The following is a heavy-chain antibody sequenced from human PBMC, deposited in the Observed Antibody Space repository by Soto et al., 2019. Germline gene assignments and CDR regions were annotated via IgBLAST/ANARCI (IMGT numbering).Heavy chain of an antibody. CDR2: IKTDGSEK. J-gene: IGHJ3*01. CDR3: TSDWSPSALEV. Sequence: EVQLVESGGGLVQPGGSLRLSCAASGFTFSSYWMSWVRQAPGKGLEWVANIKTDGSEKYYMDSVRGRFTTSRANARNFIFMHMNSLTGADTAVYYCTSDWSPSALEVWG. CDR1: GFTFSSYW. V-gene: IGHV3-7*03.